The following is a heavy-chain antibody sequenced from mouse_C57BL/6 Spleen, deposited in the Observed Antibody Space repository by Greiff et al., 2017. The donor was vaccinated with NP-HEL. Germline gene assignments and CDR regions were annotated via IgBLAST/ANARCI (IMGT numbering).Heavy chain of an antibody. CDR2: INPNYGTT. J-gene: IGHJ4*01. CDR1: GYSFTDYN. D-gene: IGHD1-1*01. V-gene: IGHV1-39*01. CDR3: ARWGITTGPFYAMDY. Sequence: LVESGPELVKPGASVKISCKASGYSFTDYNMNWVKQSNGKSLEWIGVINPNYGTTSYNQKFKGKATLTVDQSSSTAYMQLNSLTSEDSAVYYCARWGITTGPFYAMDYWGQGTSVTVSS.